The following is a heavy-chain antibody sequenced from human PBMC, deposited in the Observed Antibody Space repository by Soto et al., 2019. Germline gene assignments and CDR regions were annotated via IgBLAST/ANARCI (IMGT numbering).Heavy chain of an antibody. V-gene: IGHV4-39*01. D-gene: IGHD2-15*01. CDR1: GGSISSSSYY. J-gene: IGHJ3*02. Sequence: QLQLQESGPGLVKPSETLSLTCTVSGGSISSSSYYWGWIRQPPGKGLEWIGSIYYSGSTYYNPSLKSRVTISVDTSKTQFSLKLSSVTAADTAVYYCARPSRTYCSGRSCYPDAFDIWVQGPMVTVSS. CDR3: ARPSRTYCSGRSCYPDAFDI. CDR2: IYYSGST.